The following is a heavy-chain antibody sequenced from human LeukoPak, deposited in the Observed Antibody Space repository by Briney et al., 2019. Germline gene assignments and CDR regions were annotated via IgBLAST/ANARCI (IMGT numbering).Heavy chain of an antibody. CDR1: GGSISSSSYY. D-gene: IGHD6-19*01. CDR2: IYYSGNT. J-gene: IGHJ4*02. V-gene: IGHV4-39*07. CDR3: ARVKSRPGIAVSGTHVFDY. Sequence: SETLSLTCTVSGGSISSSSYYWGWIRQPPGKGLEWIGSIYYSGNTYYDPSLKSRVTISVDTSKNQFSLKLSSVTAADTAVYYGARVKSRPGIAVSGTHVFDYWGQGTLVTVSS.